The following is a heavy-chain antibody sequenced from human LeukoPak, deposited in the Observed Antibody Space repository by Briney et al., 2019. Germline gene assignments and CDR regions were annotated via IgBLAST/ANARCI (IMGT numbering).Heavy chain of an antibody. CDR2: IIPIFGTA. D-gene: IGHD3-10*01. J-gene: IGHJ5*02. CDR1: GGTFSSYA. CDR3: ASDRAVDGSGSYYPNWFDP. V-gene: IGHV1-69*01. Sequence: SVKVSCKASGGTFSSYAISWVRQAPGQGLEWMGGIIPIFGTANYAQKFQGRVTITADESTSTAYMELSSLRSEDTAVYYCASDRAVDGSGSYYPNWFDPWGQGILVTVSS.